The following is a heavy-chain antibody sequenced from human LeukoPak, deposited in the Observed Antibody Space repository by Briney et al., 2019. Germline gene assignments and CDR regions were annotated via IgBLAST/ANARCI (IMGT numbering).Heavy chain of an antibody. CDR1: GGSISSSSYY. CDR2: IYYSGST. CDR3: ARLHRFIAAARMNWFDP. J-gene: IGHJ5*02. V-gene: IGHV4-39*01. Sequence: SETLSLTCTVSGGSISSSSYYWGWIRQPPGKGLEWIGSIYYSGSTYYNPSLKSRVTIPVDTSKNQFSLKLSSVTAADTAVYYCARLHRFIAAARMNWFDPWGQGTLVTVSS. D-gene: IGHD6-13*01.